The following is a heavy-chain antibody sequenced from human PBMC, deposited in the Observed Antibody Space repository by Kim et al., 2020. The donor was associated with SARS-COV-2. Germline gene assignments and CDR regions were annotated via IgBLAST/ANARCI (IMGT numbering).Heavy chain of an antibody. CDR3: ARVKVVVTASFDY. D-gene: IGHD2-21*02. V-gene: IGHV4-61*01. CDR2: IYYSGST. Sequence: SETLSLTCTVSGGSVSSGSYYWSWIRQPPGKGLECIGYIYYSGSTNYNPSLKSRVTISVDTSKNQFSLKLSSVTAADTAVYYCARVKVVVTASFDYWGQGTLVTVSS. CDR1: GGSVSSGSYY. J-gene: IGHJ4*02.